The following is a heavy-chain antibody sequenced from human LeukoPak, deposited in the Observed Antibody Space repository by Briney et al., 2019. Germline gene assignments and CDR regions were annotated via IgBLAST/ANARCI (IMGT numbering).Heavy chain of an antibody. J-gene: IGHJ4*02. Sequence: GESLKISCKGSGYSFTSYWISWVRQMPGKGLEWMGRIDPSDSYTNYSPSFQGHVTISADKSISTAYLQWSSLKASDTAMYYCARRITMVRGGDEAYYFDYWGQGTLVTVSS. CDR1: GYSFTSYW. CDR2: IDPSDSYT. D-gene: IGHD3-10*01. CDR3: ARRITMVRGGDEAYYFDY. V-gene: IGHV5-10-1*01.